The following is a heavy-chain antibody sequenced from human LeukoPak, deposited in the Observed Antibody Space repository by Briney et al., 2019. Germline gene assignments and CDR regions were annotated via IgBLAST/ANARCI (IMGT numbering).Heavy chain of an antibody. D-gene: IGHD1-14*01. CDR1: GASFSSYH. V-gene: IGHV4-34*01. Sequence: PSETLSLTCVIYGASFSSYHWSWIRQPPGKGLEWIGEINPSGGTKYNPSRKSRVTISVDTSKNQFSLNLTSVTAADTAVYYCARGGMANRGALGDWGQGTLVTVSS. CDR2: INPSGGT. CDR3: ARGGMANRGALGD. J-gene: IGHJ4*02.